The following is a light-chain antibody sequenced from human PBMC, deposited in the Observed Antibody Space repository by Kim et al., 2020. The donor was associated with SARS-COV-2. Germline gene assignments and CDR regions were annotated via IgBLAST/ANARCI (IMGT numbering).Light chain of an antibody. CDR1: SSDVGGYNY. Sequence: QSALTQPASVSGSPGQSITISCTGTSSDVGGYNYVSWYQQHPGKAPKLMIYDVSKRPSGVSNRFSGSKSGNTASLTISGLQAEDEADYYCSSYTDSSAFAVLGGGTQLTVL. CDR2: DVS. CDR3: SSYTDSSAFAV. J-gene: IGLJ2*01. V-gene: IGLV2-14*03.